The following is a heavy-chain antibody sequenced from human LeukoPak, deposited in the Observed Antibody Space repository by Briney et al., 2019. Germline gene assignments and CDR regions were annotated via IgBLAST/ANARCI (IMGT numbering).Heavy chain of an antibody. CDR3: ARESWGTIGG. V-gene: IGHV3-53*05. Sequence: PGGSLRLSCPASGFLVSNNHMSWVRQAPGKGLEGVSLTYTDTSAYYTDSVKGRFTISRDNSKNTLHIQMNSMRVEDAGIYYCARESWGTIGGWGPGTLVTASS. D-gene: IGHD3-16*01. CDR1: GFLVSNNH. J-gene: IGHJ4*02. CDR2: TYTDTSA.